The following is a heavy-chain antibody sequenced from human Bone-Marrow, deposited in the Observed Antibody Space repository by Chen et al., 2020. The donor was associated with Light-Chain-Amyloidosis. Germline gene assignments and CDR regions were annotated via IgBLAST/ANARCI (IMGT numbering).Heavy chain of an antibody. Sequence: EVQLVESGGGLVQPGGSLRLSCSASGFAFSNYGMNWVRQAPGKGLEWISYISGSSSAISYADSVNGRFTISRDNAKNSLSLQMNSLRAEDTAIYYCARRSYGGPDRWCQGTLVTVSS. CDR3: ARRSYGGPDR. J-gene: IGHJ5*02. CDR2: ISGSSSAI. CDR1: GFAFSNYG. V-gene: IGHV3-48*01. D-gene: IGHD4-17*01.